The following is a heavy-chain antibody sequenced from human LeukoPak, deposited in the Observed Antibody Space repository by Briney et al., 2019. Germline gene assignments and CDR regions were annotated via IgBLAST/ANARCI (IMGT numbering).Heavy chain of an antibody. J-gene: IGHJ4*02. CDR3: ARDNEAAAAFDY. CDR2: IWYDGSNK. V-gene: IGHV3-33*08. CDR1: GFTFSSYG. Sequence: GGSLRLSCAASGFTFSSYGMHWVRQAPGEGLEWVAVIWYDGSNKYYADSVKGRFTISRDNSKNTLYLQMNSLRAEDTAVYYCARDNEAAAAFDYWGQGTLVTVSS. D-gene: IGHD6-13*01.